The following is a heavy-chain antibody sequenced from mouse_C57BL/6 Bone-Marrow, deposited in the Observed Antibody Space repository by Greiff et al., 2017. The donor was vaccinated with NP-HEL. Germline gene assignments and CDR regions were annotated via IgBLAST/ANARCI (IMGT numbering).Heavy chain of an antibody. V-gene: IGHV1-81*01. CDR2: IYPRSGNT. D-gene: IGHD1-1*01. CDR3: ARLPYYYGSSYSLDY. Sequence: VQLQQSGAELARPGASVKLSCKASGYTFTSYGISWVKQRTGQGLEWIGEIYPRSGNTYYNEKFKGKATLTADKSSSTAYMELRSLTSEDSAVYFCARLPYYYGSSYSLDYWGQGTTLTVSS. CDR1: GYTFTSYG. J-gene: IGHJ2*01.